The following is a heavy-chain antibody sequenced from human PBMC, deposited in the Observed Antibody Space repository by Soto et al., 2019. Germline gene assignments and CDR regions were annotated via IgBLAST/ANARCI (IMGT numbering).Heavy chain of an antibody. D-gene: IGHD6-19*01. J-gene: IGHJ6*02. CDR1: GFTFSSYV. V-gene: IGHV3-23*01. CDR2: IVGRGGGT. CDR3: AKDPIAEAGPAGRYGMDV. Sequence: EVQLLESGGGLVQPGGSLRLSCAASGFTFSSYVMSWVRQAPGKGLEWVSGIVGRGGGTYNADSVKGRFTISRDNSKNTLYLQMNSLRAEDTAVYYCAKDPIAEAGPAGRYGMDVWGQGTTVTVSS.